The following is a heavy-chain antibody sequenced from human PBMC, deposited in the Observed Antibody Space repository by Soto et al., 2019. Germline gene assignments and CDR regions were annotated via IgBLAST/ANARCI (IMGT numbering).Heavy chain of an antibody. CDR2: FDPEDGET. V-gene: IGHV1-24*01. J-gene: IGHJ4*02. CDR3: ATALGSSWPLIDY. Sequence: ASVKVSCKVSGYTLTELSVHWVRQAPGKGLEWMGGFDPEDGETIYAQKFQGRVTMTEDTSTDTAYMELSSLRSEDTAVYYCATALGSSWPLIDYWGQGTLVTVSS. CDR1: GYTLTELS. D-gene: IGHD3-10*01.